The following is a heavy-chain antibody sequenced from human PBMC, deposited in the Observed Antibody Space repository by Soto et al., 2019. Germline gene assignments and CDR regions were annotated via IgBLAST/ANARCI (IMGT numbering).Heavy chain of an antibody. J-gene: IGHJ5*02. Sequence: SVKVSCKASGGTFSSYAISWVRQAPGQGLEWMGGIIPIFGTANYAQKFQGRVTITADESTSTAYMELSSLRSEDTAVYYCARYYYDSSGYYYDNWFDPWGQGTLVTVSS. CDR1: GGTFSSYA. CDR3: ARYYYDSSGYYYDNWFDP. D-gene: IGHD3-22*01. CDR2: IIPIFGTA. V-gene: IGHV1-69*13.